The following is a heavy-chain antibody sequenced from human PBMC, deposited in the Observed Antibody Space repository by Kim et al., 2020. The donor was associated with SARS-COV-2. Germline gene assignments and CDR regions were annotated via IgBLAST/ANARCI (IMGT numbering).Heavy chain of an antibody. CDR1: GFTFSDHY. CDR3: AIHLSFDP. V-gene: IGHV3-72*01. J-gene: IGHJ5*02. D-gene: IGHD2-15*01. Sequence: GGSLRLSCAASGFTFSDHYMDWVRQAPGKGLEWVGRTRNKANSYTTEYAASVKGRFTISRDDSKNSLYLQMNSLKTEDTAVYYCAIHLSFDPWGQGTLVTVSS. CDR2: TRNKANSYTT.